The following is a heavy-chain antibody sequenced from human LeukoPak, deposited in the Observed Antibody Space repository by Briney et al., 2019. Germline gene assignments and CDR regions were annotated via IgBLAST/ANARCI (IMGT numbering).Heavy chain of an antibody. D-gene: IGHD2-8*01. CDR3: STDPRLLIY. V-gene: IGHV3-21*04. J-gene: IGHJ4*01. Sequence: GSLRLSCAASGFTFSSYNMNWVRQAPGKGLEWVSSISSSSDYIYYADSVKGRFTISRDNAKDSLYLQMNGLRPEDTALYYCSTDPRLLIYWGHGTLVTVSS. CDR2: ISSSSDYI. CDR1: GFTFSSYN.